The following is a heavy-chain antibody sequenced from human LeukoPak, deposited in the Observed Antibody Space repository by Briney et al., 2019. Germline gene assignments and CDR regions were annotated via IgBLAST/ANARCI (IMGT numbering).Heavy chain of an antibody. CDR2: INPSGGST. D-gene: IGHD4-4*01. CDR3: ARATSSPHDYSNYNNWFDP. J-gene: IGHJ5*02. Sequence: ASVKVSCKASGYTFTSYYMHWVRQAPGQGLEWMGIINPSGGSTSYAQKFQGRVTMTRDTSTSTVYMEQSSLRSEDTAVYYCARATSSPHDYSNYNNWFDPWGQGTLGTVSS. CDR1: GYTFTSYY. V-gene: IGHV1-46*01.